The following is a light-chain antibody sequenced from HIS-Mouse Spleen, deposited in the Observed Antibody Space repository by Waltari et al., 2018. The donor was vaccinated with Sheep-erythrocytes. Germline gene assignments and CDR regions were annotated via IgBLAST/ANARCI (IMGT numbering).Light chain of an antibody. CDR1: SSDVGSYNL. CDR3: CSYAGSSTPWV. J-gene: IGLJ3*02. Sequence: SPGQSLTISCTGTSSDVGSYNLVSWYQQHPGKAPKLMIYEGSKRPSGVSNRFSGSKSGNTASLTISGLQAEDEADYYCCSYAGSSTPWVFGGGTKLTVL. V-gene: IGLV2-23*01. CDR2: EGS.